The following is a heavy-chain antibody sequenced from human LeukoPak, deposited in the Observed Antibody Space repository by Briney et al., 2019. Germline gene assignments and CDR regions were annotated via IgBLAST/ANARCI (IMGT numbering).Heavy chain of an antibody. CDR3: ARDLQASGYDEFDY. V-gene: IGHV3-48*04. CDR2: ISATGGTI. J-gene: IGHJ4*02. D-gene: IGHD5-12*01. Sequence: GGSLRLSCVASGCTFSSNGMNWVRQAPGKGLEWVSYISATGGTIYYADSVKGRFTISRDNAKNSLYLQMNSLRAEDTAVYYCARDLQASGYDEFDYWGQGTLVTVSS. CDR1: GCTFSSNG.